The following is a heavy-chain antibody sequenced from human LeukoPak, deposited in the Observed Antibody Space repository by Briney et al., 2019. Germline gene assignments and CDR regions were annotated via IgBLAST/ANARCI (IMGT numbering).Heavy chain of an antibody. D-gene: IGHD4-11*01. CDR1: GGSISSYY. CDR3: ARGRRPGGATVTTYGY. J-gene: IGHJ4*02. CDR2: IYYSGST. Sequence: SETLSLTCTVSGGSISSYYWSWIRQPPGKGLQWIGYIYYSGSTNYNPSLKSRVTISVDTSKNQFSLKVSSVTAADTAVYYCARGRRPGGATVTTYGYWGQGSLVAVSS. V-gene: IGHV4-59*12.